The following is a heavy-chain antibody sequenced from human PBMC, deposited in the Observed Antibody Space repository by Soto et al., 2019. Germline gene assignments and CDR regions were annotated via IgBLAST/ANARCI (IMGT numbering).Heavy chain of an antibody. CDR3: ARDRLGVSGTGGALDS. Sequence: QVQLVQSGGEVQKPGASVTVSCKASGYTFSNLGLSWVRQARGQGLEVMGWIIPYNGNTNYAQKVQGRLSMTTDTSTSRAYMELRSLRSDEPAGDYCARDRLGVSGTGGALDSWGQGTLVTVSS. V-gene: IGHV1-18*01. CDR1: GYTFSNLG. J-gene: IGHJ5*01. CDR2: IIPYNGNT. D-gene: IGHD2-8*01.